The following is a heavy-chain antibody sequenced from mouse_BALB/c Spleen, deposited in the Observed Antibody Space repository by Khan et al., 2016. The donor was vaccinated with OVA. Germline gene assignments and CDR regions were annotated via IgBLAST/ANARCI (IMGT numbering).Heavy chain of an antibody. CDR2: ISTYSGNT. CDR3: ARPAYDGYYDY. V-gene: IGHV1S137*01. CDR1: GYTFTDYA. Sequence: QVRLQQSGPELVRPGVSVKISCKGSGYTFTDYAMHWVKQSHAKSLEWIGLISTYSGNTNYNQKFKSKATMTVDKSSSTAYMELARLTSEDSAIXYCARPAYDGYYDYWGQGTTLTVSS. D-gene: IGHD2-3*01. J-gene: IGHJ2*01.